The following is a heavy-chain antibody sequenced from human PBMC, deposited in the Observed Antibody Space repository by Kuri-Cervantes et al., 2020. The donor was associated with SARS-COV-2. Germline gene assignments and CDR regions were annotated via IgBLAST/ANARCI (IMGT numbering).Heavy chain of an antibody. D-gene: IGHD1-1*01. V-gene: IGHV3-74*01. CDR2: INPDGSYT. CDR1: GFTFSGHW. Sequence: GESLKISCAASGFTFSGHWIHWVRQAPGKGLVRVSRINPDGSYTNNADSVKGRFTISRDNSKNTLYLQMNSLRAEDTAVYYCVRDGDHWNFDYWGQGTLVTVSS. CDR3: VRDGDHWNFDY. J-gene: IGHJ4*02.